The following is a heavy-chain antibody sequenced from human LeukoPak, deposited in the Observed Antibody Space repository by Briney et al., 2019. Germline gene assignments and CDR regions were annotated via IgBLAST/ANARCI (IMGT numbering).Heavy chain of an antibody. CDR2: INPSGGST. D-gene: IGHD6-13*01. V-gene: IGHV1-46*01. J-gene: IGHJ4*02. CDR3: ARGTSGITAAGTTDY. Sequence: ASVKVFCKASGYTFTSYYMHWVRQAPGQGLEWMRIINPSGGSTSYAQKFQGRVTMTRNTSISTAYMELSSLRSEDTAVYYCARGTSGITAAGTTDYWGQGTLVTVSS. CDR1: GYTFTSYY.